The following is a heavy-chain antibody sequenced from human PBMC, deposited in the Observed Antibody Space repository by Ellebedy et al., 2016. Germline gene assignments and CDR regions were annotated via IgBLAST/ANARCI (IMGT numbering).Heavy chain of an antibody. CDR3: AKIAVTGSWYFDY. CDR1: GFTLSSYA. Sequence: GESLKISXVPSGFTLSSYAMYWVRQAPGKGLEFVSAVSNKGPNTYYANSVKGRFTISRDNAKNSLYLQMNGLRAEDTAVYYCAKIAVTGSWYFDYWGQGTLVTVSS. J-gene: IGHJ4*02. D-gene: IGHD6-19*01. CDR2: VSNKGPNT. V-gene: IGHV3-64*01.